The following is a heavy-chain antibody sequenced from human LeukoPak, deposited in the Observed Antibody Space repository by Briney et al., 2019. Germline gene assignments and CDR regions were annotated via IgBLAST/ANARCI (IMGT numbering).Heavy chain of an antibody. D-gene: IGHD1-1*01. CDR3: ARGNTDVQLERRYYYGMDV. V-gene: IGHV1-69*06. CDR2: IITIFGTA. CDR1: GGTFSSYA. Sequence: ASVKVSCKASGGTFSSYAISWVRQAPGQGIEWMGGIITIFGTANYAQKFQGRVTITADKSTSTAYMELSSLRSEDTAVYYCARGNTDVQLERRYYYGMDVWGKGTTVTVSS. J-gene: IGHJ6*04.